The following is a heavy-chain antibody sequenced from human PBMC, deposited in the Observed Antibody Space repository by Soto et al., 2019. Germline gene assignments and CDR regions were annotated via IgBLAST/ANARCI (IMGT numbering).Heavy chain of an antibody. J-gene: IGHJ6*03. V-gene: IGHV4-34*01. D-gene: IGHD2-2*01. CDR3: ARAPPRRCSSTSCYAYYYYYYMDV. Sequence: SETLSLTCAVYGGSFSGYYWSWIRQPPGKGLEWIGEINHSGSTNYNPSLKSRVTISVDTSKNQFSLKLSSVTAADTAVYYCARAPPRRCSSTSCYAYYYYYYMDVWGKGTTVTVS. CDR2: INHSGST. CDR1: GGSFSGYY.